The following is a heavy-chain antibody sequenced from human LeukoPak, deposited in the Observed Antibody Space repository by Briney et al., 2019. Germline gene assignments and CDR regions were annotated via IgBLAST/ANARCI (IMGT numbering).Heavy chain of an antibody. Sequence: PSETLSLTCTVSGDSISSGGYYWRWIRQHPGKGLEWIGYIYYSGSTYYNPSLKSRVFIAVDTFENQFSLKLRSVTAADTAVYYCARGGSNSYFQHWGQGTLVTVSS. D-gene: IGHD1-26*01. V-gene: IGHV4-31*03. CDR3: ARGGSNSYFQH. CDR2: IYYSGST. J-gene: IGHJ1*01. CDR1: GDSISSGGYY.